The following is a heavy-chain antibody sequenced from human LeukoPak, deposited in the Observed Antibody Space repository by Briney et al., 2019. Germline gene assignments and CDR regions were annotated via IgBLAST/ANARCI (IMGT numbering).Heavy chain of an antibody. CDR1: GASISNSDRY. V-gene: IGHV4-39*01. D-gene: IGHD3-10*01. CDR3: ARHQEGMVRGVLYYLDV. CDR2: IYYSGIT. Sequence: SETLSLTCTVSGASISNSDRYWGWIRQPPGKGLEWIGSIYYSGITYHNPSLKSRVTISVDTSNNQFSLKMSSVTAADTAVYFCARHQEGMVRGVLYYLDVWGEGTTVIIPS. J-gene: IGHJ6*03.